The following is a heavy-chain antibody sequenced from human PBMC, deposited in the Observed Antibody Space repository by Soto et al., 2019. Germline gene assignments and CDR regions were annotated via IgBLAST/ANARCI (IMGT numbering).Heavy chain of an antibody. J-gene: IGHJ3*02. CDR3: AKEASITIFGVVIAPPHQDAFDI. CDR2: ISGSGGST. V-gene: IGHV3-23*01. CDR1: GFTFSSYA. Sequence: EVQLLESGGGLVQPGGSLRLSCAASGFTFSSYAMSWVRQAPGKGLEWVSAISGSGGSTYYADSVKGRFTISRDDSKNTLYLKMNSLRAEDTAVYYCAKEASITIFGVVIAPPHQDAFDIWGQGTMVPVSS. D-gene: IGHD3-3*01.